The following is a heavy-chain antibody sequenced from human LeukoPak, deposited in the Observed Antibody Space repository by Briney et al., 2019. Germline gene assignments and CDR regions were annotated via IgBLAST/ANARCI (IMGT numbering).Heavy chain of an antibody. CDR1: GFTFSGSA. J-gene: IGHJ6*02. V-gene: IGHV3-73*01. CDR3: SGYDYGMDV. Sequence: PGGSLRLSCAASGFTFSGSAMHWVRQASGKGLEWVGRIRNRANNYATVYSASVEGRFSMSRDDSKNTAYLQMNSLKTEDTAIYYCSGYDYGMDVWGQGTTVTVSS. CDR2: IRNRANNYAT.